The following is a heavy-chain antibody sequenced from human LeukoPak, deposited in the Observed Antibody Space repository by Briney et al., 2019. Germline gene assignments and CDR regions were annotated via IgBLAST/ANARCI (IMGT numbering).Heavy chain of an antibody. CDR1: GYTFTSYA. CDR2: INAGNGNT. CDR3: ARGVGILWFGELLYGPGAFDI. Sequence: ASVKVSCKASGYTFTSYAMHWVRQAPGQRLEWMGWINAGNGNTKYSQKFQGRVTITRDTSASTACMELSSLRSEDTAVYYCARGVGILWFGELLYGPGAFDIWGQGTMVTVSS. V-gene: IGHV1-3*01. J-gene: IGHJ3*02. D-gene: IGHD3-10*01.